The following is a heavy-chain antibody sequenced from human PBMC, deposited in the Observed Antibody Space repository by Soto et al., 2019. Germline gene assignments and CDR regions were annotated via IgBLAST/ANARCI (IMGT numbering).Heavy chain of an antibody. D-gene: IGHD2-2*01. V-gene: IGHV4-59*08. Sequence: SDTFSLTCTVAGGFISSYYWNWIRQPPGKGLEWIGYVFHSGSTNYNPSLKSRVSISLNTSKNQFSLKLTSVTAADTAVYYCARRICTNIRCYVPEVNWLDPWGQGTLVSVSS. CDR2: VFHSGST. CDR3: ARRICTNIRCYVPEVNWLDP. J-gene: IGHJ5*02. CDR1: GGFISSYY.